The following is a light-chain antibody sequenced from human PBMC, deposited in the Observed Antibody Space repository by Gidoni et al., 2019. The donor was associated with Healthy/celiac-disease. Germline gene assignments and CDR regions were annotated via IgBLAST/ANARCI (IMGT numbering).Light chain of an antibody. CDR3: QQDYNLLYS. CDR2: GAS. V-gene: IGKV3D-7*01. Sequence: PGERVTLSCRASQSVSSSYLTWYQQKPGQAPRLLIYGASTRATSIPARFSGSGSGTDFTLTISSLQPEDFAVYYCQQDYNLLYSFXQXTKLXIK. CDR1: QSVSSSY. J-gene: IGKJ2*03.